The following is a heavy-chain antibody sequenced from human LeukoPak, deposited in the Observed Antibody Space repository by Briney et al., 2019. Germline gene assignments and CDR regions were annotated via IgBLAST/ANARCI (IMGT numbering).Heavy chain of an antibody. V-gene: IGHV3-23*01. D-gene: IGHD2-8*01. CDR3: AKDNGGGGSYYYGMDV. J-gene: IGHJ6*02. CDR1: GFTFSSYA. Sequence: GGSLRLSCAASGFTFSSYAMSWVRQAPGKGLEWVSAISGSGGSAYYADSVKGRFTISRDNSKNTLYLRMNSLRAEDTAVYYCAKDNGGGGSYYYGMDVWGQGTTVTVSS. CDR2: ISGSGGSA.